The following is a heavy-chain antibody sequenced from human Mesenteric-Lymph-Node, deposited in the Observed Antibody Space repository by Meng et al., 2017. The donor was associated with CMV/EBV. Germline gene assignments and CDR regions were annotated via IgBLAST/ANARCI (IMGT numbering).Heavy chain of an antibody. CDR2: IYGGDSST. J-gene: IGHJ6*02. CDR3: ARASQVVTIFGVVITQKFNGMDV. CDR1: GFIFSSYA. Sequence: GGSLRLSCAASGFIFSSYAMSWVRQAPGKGLEWVSVIYGGDSSTNYADSVKGRFTISRDNSKNTLYLQMNSLRAEDTAVYYCARASQVVTIFGVVITQKFNGMDVWGQGTTVTVSS. V-gene: IGHV3-23*03. D-gene: IGHD3-3*01.